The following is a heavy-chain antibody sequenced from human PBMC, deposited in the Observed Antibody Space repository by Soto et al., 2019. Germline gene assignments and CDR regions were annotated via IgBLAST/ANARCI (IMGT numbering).Heavy chain of an antibody. CDR3: ASQPYSSGWYEAAFDY. V-gene: IGHV4-59*01. CDR2: IYYSGST. CDR1: GGSISSYY. Sequence: SETLSLTCTVSGGSISSYYWSWIRQPPGKGLEWIGYIYYSGSTNYNPSLKSRVTISVDTSKNQFSLKLSSVTAADTAVYYCASQPYSSGWYEAAFDYWGQGTLVTVSS. D-gene: IGHD6-19*01. J-gene: IGHJ4*02.